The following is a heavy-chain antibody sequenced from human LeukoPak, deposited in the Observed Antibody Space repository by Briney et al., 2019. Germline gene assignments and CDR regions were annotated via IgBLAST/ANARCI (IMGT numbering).Heavy chain of an antibody. CDR3: ARGPTFSGSYSFDP. CDR1: GGSISSSSYY. D-gene: IGHD3-10*01. Sequence: SETLSLTCTVSGGSISSSSYYWSWIRQPPGKGLEWIGYIYYSGSTNYNPSLKSRVTISVDTSKNQFSLKLSSVTAADTAVYYCARGPTFSGSYSFDPWGQGTLVTVSS. CDR2: IYYSGST. J-gene: IGHJ5*02. V-gene: IGHV4-61*01.